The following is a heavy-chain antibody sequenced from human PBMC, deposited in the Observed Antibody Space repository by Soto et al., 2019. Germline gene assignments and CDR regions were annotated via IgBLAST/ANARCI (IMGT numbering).Heavy chain of an antibody. CDR2: IGGSGVAT. J-gene: IGHJ4*02. CDR1: GFTFSSYT. CDR3: AKDPNYDFWRAYHLDS. D-gene: IGHD3-3*01. V-gene: IGHV3-23*01. Sequence: PGESLKISCAASGFTFSSYTMTWVRQTPGKGLEWVSAIGGSGVATYYADSMKGRFTISRDNSKNTLYLQMNSLRAEDTAVYFCAKDPNYDFWRAYHLDSWGQGTLVTVSS.